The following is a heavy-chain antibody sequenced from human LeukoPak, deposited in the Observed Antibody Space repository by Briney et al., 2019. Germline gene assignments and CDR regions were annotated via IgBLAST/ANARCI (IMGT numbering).Heavy chain of an antibody. CDR2: INAGNGNT. V-gene: IGHV1-3*01. Sequence: ASVKVSCTASGYTFTSYAMHWVRQAPGQRLEWMGWINAGNGNTKYSQKFQGRVTITRDTSASTAYMELSSLRSEDTAVYYCAKDSGSSGYLGYGMDVWGQGTTVTVSS. J-gene: IGHJ6*02. D-gene: IGHD3-22*01. CDR1: GYTFTSYA. CDR3: AKDSGSSGYLGYGMDV.